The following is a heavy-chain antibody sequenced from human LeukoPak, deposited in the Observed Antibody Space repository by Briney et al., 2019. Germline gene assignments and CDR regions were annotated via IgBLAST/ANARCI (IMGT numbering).Heavy chain of an antibody. D-gene: IGHD3-3*01. CDR1: GYTFTSYG. Sequence: ASVKVSCKASGYTFTSYGISWVRQAPGQGLEWMGWISAYNGNTNYAQKLQGRVTMTTDTSTSTAYMELRSLRSDDTAVYYCARDYDFWSGHYTGIWFDPWGQGTLVTVSS. V-gene: IGHV1-18*01. CDR2: ISAYNGNT. CDR3: ARDYDFWSGHYTGIWFDP. J-gene: IGHJ5*02.